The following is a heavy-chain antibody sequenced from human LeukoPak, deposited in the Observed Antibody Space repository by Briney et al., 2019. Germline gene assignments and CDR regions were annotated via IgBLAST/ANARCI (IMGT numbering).Heavy chain of an antibody. D-gene: IGHD1-26*01. V-gene: IGHV4-31*03. J-gene: IGHJ5*02. CDR3: ARGRSSYGIDP. CDR2: IYYSGST. Sequence: PSETLSLTCTVSGGSISSGGYSWSWIRQHPGKGLEWIGYIYYSGSTYYNPSLKSRVTISVDTSKNQFSLKLSSVTAADTAVYYCARGRSSYGIDPWGQGTLVTVSS. CDR1: GGSISSGGYS.